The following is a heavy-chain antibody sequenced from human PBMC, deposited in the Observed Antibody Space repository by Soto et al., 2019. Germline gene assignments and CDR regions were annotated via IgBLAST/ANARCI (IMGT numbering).Heavy chain of an antibody. CDR2: ISYDGSNK. J-gene: IGHJ4*02. Sequence: QVQLVESGGGVVQPGRSLRLSCAASGFTFSSYGMHWVRQALGKGLEWVAVISYDGSNKYYADSVKGRFTISRDNSKNTLYLQMNSLRAEDTAVYYCAKEKRADYGDYGFDYWGQGTLVTVSS. D-gene: IGHD4-17*01. CDR1: GFTFSSYG. V-gene: IGHV3-30*18. CDR3: AKEKRADYGDYGFDY.